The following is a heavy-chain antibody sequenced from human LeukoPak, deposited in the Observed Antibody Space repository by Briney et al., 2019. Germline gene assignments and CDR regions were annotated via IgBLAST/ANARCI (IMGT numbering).Heavy chain of an antibody. CDR3: ARGPYGSGSWLTDDY. Sequence: SETLSLTCAVYGGSFSSYYWSWIRQPPGKGLEWIGYIYYSGSTNYNPSLKSRVTISVDTSKNQFSLKLSSVTAADTAVYYCARGPYGSGSWLTDDYWGQGTLVSVSS. CDR2: IYYSGST. J-gene: IGHJ4*02. D-gene: IGHD3-10*01. V-gene: IGHV4-59*01. CDR1: GGSFSSYY.